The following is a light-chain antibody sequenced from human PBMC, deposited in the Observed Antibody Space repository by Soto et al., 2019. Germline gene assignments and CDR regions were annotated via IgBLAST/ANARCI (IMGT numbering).Light chain of an antibody. Sequence: DIVMTQSPDSLAVSLGERATINCKSSQSVLYSSNNKNYLAWYQQKPGQPPKLLIYWASTRESGVPDRFSGSGSGTDFTLTVSRLEPEDFAVYYCQQYGSSVWTFGQGTKVDIK. V-gene: IGKV4-1*01. J-gene: IGKJ1*01. CDR3: QQYGSSVWT. CDR2: WAS. CDR1: QSVLYSSNNKNY.